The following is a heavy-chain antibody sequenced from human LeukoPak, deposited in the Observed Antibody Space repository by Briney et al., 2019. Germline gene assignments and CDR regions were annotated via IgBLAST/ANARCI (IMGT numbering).Heavy chain of an antibody. J-gene: IGHJ4*02. D-gene: IGHD3-22*01. V-gene: IGHV4-59*01. CDR1: GGSIRSYY. CDR3: ARVRALSYYDSSGDLFYFDY. CDR2: MYYSGST. Sequence: SETLSLTCTVSGGSIRSYYWSWIRQPPGKGLEWIGYMYYSGSTNYNPALKSRVTISVDTSKNQFSLRLSSVTAADTAVYYCARVRALSYYDSSGDLFYFDYWGQGTLVTVSS.